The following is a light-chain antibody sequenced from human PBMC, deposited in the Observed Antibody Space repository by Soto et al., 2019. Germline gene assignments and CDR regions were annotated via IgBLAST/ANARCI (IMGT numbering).Light chain of an antibody. CDR3: QQYNNWPPAYT. Sequence: EIVMTQSPASLSVSPGERATLSCRASQSVSSNLAWYQEKPGQAPRLLIYGVSTRATGIPARFSGSGSGTEFTLTISSLQSEDFAVYYCQQYNNWPPAYTFGQGTKLGSN. V-gene: IGKV3-15*01. J-gene: IGKJ2*01. CDR2: GVS. CDR1: QSVSSN.